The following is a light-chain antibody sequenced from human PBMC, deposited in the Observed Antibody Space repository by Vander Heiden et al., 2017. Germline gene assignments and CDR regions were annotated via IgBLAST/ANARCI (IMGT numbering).Light chain of an antibody. Sequence: QSVLTQPPYASVTPGQRVTISCSGSSSHIARNTVNWCQQLPGTAPNLLIYSNNQRPSGVPDRFSGSKSGTSDSLAISGLQSEDEADYYCAAWDDSLNGPWVFGGGTKLTVL. CDR3: AAWDDSLNGPWV. J-gene: IGLJ3*02. CDR1: SSHIARNT. CDR2: SNN. V-gene: IGLV1-44*01.